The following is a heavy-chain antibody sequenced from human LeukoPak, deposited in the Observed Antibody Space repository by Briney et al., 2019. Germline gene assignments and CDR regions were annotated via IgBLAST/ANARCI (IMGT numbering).Heavy chain of an antibody. J-gene: IGHJ4*02. CDR2: TYYRSKRNH. CDR1: GDSVSSNRVA. V-gene: IGHV6-1*01. Sequence: SQTLSLTFAISGDSVSSNRVAWNWIRQSPTRGLEWLGSTYYRSKRNHDYGVFVRGRITIYAETSKNELHVHLNSVAPEGAAFYYCAMGNWGDLYLDNWGQGTLVTVSS. D-gene: IGHD7-27*01. CDR3: AMGNWGDLYLDN.